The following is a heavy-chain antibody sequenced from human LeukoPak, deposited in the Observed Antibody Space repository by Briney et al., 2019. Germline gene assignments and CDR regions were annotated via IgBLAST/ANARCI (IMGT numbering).Heavy chain of an antibody. D-gene: IGHD1-26*01. J-gene: IGHJ4*02. V-gene: IGHV1-2*02. CDR3: ARGSGNYNFDH. Sequence: ASVKVSCKASGYIFTAYYLVWVRQAPGQGLEWMGWMNPNSGDTETAQKFQGRVTMTRDTPVSTAYMDLSRLRSDDTAVYYCARGSGNYNFDHWGQGTLVTVSS. CDR2: MNPNSGDT. CDR1: GYIFTAYY.